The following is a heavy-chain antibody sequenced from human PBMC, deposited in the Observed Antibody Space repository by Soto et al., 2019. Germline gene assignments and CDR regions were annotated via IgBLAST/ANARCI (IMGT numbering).Heavy chain of an antibody. CDR3: AVRSYDFWSGYLENFDD. V-gene: IGHV1-8*01. Sequence: GASVKVSCKASGYTFTSYDINWVRQATGQGLEWMGWMNPNSGNTGYAQKFQGRVTMTRNTSISTAYMELSSLRSEDTAVYYCAVRSYDFWSGYLENFDDWGQGTLVTVSS. D-gene: IGHD3-3*01. J-gene: IGHJ4*02. CDR2: MNPNSGNT. CDR1: GYTFTSYD.